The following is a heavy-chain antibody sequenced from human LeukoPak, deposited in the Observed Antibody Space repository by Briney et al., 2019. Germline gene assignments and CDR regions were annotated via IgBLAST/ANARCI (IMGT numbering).Heavy chain of an antibody. CDR2: IYWDNNK. D-gene: IGHD3-22*01. J-gene: IGHJ4*02. CDR1: GFSLTTSGVG. Sequence: ESGPTLVNPTQTLTLTCTFSGFSLTTSGVGVGWIRQPPGKALEWLALIYWDNNKLYSPSLRSRLTIAKDTSKNQVVLTMTNMDPVDTATYSCARIQGRWLIDYWGPGTLVTVSS. V-gene: IGHV2-5*02. CDR3: ARIQGRWLIDY.